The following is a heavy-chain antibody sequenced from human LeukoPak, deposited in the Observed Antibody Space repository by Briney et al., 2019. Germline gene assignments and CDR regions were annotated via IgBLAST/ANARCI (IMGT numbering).Heavy chain of an antibody. CDR3: AKGMGYSYGFFDY. CDR1: GFTFSSYA. V-gene: IGHV3-23*01. J-gene: IGHJ4*02. D-gene: IGHD5-18*01. Sequence: GGSLRLSCPASGFTFSSYAMSWVRQAPGKGLEWVTAISGSGGSTYYADSVKGRFTISRDNSKNTLYLQMNSLRAEDTAVYYCAKGMGYSYGFFDYWGQGTLVTVSS. CDR2: ISGSGGST.